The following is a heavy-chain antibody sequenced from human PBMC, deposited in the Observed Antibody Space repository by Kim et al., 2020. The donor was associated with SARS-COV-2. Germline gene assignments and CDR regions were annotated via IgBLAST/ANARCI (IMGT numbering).Heavy chain of an antibody. D-gene: IGHD2-21*01. CDR3: ARGRGPIPYWLDP. J-gene: IGHJ5*02. CDR2: FFSDGTI. V-gene: IGHV4-61*02. Sequence: SETLSLTCSVTGESIRVGGIYWSWIRQPAGKRLEWIGRFFSDGTINYNSSLKGPTAIFAVLSKNQFSLSLASATAADSAVYYCARGRGPIPYWLDPWGQGILVTVSS. CDR1: GESIRVGGIY.